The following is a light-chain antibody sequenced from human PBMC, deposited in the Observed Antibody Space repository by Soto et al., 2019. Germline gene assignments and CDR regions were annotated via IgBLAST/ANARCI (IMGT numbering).Light chain of an antibody. J-gene: IGKJ4*01. CDR2: DAS. CDR3: QQRTNWPPLT. CDR1: QSVSSD. V-gene: IGKV3-11*01. Sequence: EIVLTQSPATLSLSPGERATFPCRASQSVSSDLVWYQQKPGQAPRLLIYDASNRATGVPARFSGSGSGTDFTLTISSLEPEDFAVYYCQQRTNWPPLTFGGGTKVEIK.